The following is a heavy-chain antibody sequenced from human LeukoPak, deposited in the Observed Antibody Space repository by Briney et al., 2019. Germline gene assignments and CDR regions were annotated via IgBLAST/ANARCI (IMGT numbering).Heavy chain of an antibody. J-gene: IGHJ6*02. CDR1: GFTFSSYA. D-gene: IGHD3-3*01. CDR3: AKDADFWSGYSYYYYYYGMDV. Sequence: GGSLRLSCAASGFTFSSYAMSWVRQAQGKGLEWVSAISGSGGSTYYEDSVKGRFTISRDNSKNTLYLQMNSLRAEDTAVYYCAKDADFWSGYSYYYYYYGMDVWGQGTTVTVSS. CDR2: ISGSGGST. V-gene: IGHV3-23*01.